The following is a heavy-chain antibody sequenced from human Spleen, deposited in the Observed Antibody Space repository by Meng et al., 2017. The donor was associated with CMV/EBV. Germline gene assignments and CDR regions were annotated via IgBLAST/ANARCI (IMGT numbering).Heavy chain of an antibody. J-gene: IGHJ5*02. CDR3: ARENHVWGSYRYEGGFDP. CDR2: IYYSGST. V-gene: IGHV4-30-4*01. Sequence: ISSGDYYWSWIRQPPGKGLEWIGYIYYSGSTYYNPSLKSRVTISVDTSKNQFSLKLSSVTAADTAVYYCARENHVWGSYRYEGGFDPWGQGTLVTVSS. CDR1: ISSGDYY. D-gene: IGHD3-16*02.